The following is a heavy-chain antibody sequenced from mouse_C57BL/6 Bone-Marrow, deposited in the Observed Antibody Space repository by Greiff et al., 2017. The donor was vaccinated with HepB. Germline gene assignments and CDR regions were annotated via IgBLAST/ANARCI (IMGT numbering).Heavy chain of an antibody. V-gene: IGHV1-81*01. D-gene: IGHD2-3*01. Sequence: QVQLQQSGAELARPGASVKLSCKASGYTFTSYGISWVKQRTGQGLEWIGEIYPRSGNTYYNEKFKGKATLTADKSSSTAYMELRSLTSEDSAVYFCARNGYYKDWFAYWGQGTLVTVSA. J-gene: IGHJ3*01. CDR3: ARNGYYKDWFAY. CDR1: GYTFTSYG. CDR2: IYPRSGNT.